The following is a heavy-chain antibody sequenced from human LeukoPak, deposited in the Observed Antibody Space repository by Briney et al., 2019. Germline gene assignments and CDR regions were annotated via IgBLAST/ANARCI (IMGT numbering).Heavy chain of an antibody. J-gene: IGHJ4*02. Sequence: GGSLRLSCAASGFTFSSYGMHWVRQAPGKGLEWVAFIRYDGSNKYYADSVKGRFTISRDNSKNTLYLQMNSLRAEDTAVYYCARGMYYDILTGPLGFDYWGQGTLVTVSS. V-gene: IGHV3-30*02. CDR2: IRYDGSNK. D-gene: IGHD3-9*01. CDR1: GFTFSSYG. CDR3: ARGMYYDILTGPLGFDY.